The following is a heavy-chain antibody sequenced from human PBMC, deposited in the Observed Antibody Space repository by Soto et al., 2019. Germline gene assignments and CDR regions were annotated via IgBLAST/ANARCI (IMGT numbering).Heavy chain of an antibody. CDR2: INAGNGNT. J-gene: IGHJ6*02. Sequence: GASVKVSCKASGYTFTSYAMHWVRQAPGQRLEWMGWINAGNGNTKYSQKFQGRVTITRDTSASTAYMELSSLRSEDTAVYYCARQEGGLGARSPEDYYGMDVWGQGTTVTVSS. CDR1: GYTFTSYA. V-gene: IGHV1-3*01. D-gene: IGHD3-16*01. CDR3: ARQEGGLGARSPEDYYGMDV.